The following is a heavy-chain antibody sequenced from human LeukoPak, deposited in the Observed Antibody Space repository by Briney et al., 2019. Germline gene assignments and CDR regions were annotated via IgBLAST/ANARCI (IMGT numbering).Heavy chain of an antibody. J-gene: IGHJ1*01. V-gene: IGHV4-34*01. D-gene: IGHD3-10*01. Sequence: KPSETPSLACAVYGASFGGYYWGGGREPPGKGLEWLGEINHRGSTNYNPSLKRRVTLSGDTSKNQFSLKLSSVTAAETAVYYCARGRGYYGSGSYEGGEYFQHWGQGTLVSVSS. CDR1: GASFGGYY. CDR2: INHRGST. CDR3: ARGRGYYGSGSYEGGEYFQH.